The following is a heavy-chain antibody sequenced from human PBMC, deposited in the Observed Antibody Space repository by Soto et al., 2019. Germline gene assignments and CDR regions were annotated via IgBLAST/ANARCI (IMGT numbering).Heavy chain of an antibody. D-gene: IGHD3-22*01. V-gene: IGHV3-23*01. CDR1: GFTFSSYP. CDR2: ISGSGGST. CDR3: AKDYMRDSSR. Sequence: EVQLLESGGGLVQPGGSLRLSCAAPGFTFSSYPWSGVAQVPGKGLEWVSAISGSGGSTYYADSVKGRFTISRDNSKNTLYLQMNSLRAEDTAVYYCAKDYMRDSSRWGQGTLVTVSS. J-gene: IGHJ4*02.